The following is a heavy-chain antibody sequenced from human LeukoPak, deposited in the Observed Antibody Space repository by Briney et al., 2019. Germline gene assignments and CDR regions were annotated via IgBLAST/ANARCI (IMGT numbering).Heavy chain of an antibody. J-gene: IGHJ4*02. Sequence: PGGSLRLSCAASGFTFSTYSMNLVRQAPGKGLEWVSYISSSSTTIYYADSVEGRFTISRDNAKNSLYLQMNSLRPEDTAVYYCAGGESEYSSSGDFAYWGQGTLVTVSS. CDR1: GFTFSTYS. CDR3: AGGESEYSSSGDFAY. D-gene: IGHD6-6*01. V-gene: IGHV3-48*01. CDR2: ISSSSTTI.